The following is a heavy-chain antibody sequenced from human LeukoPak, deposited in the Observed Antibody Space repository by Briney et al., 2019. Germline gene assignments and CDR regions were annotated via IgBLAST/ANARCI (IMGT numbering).Heavy chain of an antibody. Sequence: GGSLRLSCAASGFTFSYYGMHWVRQAPGKGLEWVAFIRYDGNDKFYSDSVKGRFTISRDTSRNTLYLQMNSLRAEDTAVYYCAKCILTGYYKGYMDVWGKGTTVTISS. J-gene: IGHJ6*03. CDR1: GFTFSYYG. D-gene: IGHD3-9*01. V-gene: IGHV3-30*02. CDR2: IRYDGNDK. CDR3: AKCILTGYYKGYMDV.